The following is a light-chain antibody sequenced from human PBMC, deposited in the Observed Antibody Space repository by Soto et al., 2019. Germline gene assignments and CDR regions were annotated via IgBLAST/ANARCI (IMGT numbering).Light chain of an antibody. J-gene: IGLJ1*01. CDR3: QSYDSSHYV. Sequence: QSVLTQPPSVSGAPGQRVTISCTGSSSNIGAGYDVHWYQQLPGTAPKLLIYGNSNRPSGVPDRFSGSKSGTSASLAITGLQAEDEADYYCQSYDSSHYVFGTGTKVPV. V-gene: IGLV1-40*01. CDR1: SSNIGAGYD. CDR2: GNS.